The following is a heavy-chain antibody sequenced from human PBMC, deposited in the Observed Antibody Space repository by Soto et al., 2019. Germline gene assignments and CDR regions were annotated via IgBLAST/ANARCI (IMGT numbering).Heavy chain of an antibody. J-gene: IGHJ6*02. D-gene: IGHD6-13*01. CDR2: ISYDGSNK. V-gene: IGHV3-30-3*01. CDR3: AREAAAASGMDV. CDR1: GFTFSSYA. Sequence: QVQLVESGGGVVQPGRSLRLSCAASGFTFSSYAMHWVRQAPGKGLEWVAVISYDGSNKYYADSVKGRFTISRDKSKNTLYLQMNSLRAEDTAVYYCAREAAAASGMDVWGQGTTVTVSS.